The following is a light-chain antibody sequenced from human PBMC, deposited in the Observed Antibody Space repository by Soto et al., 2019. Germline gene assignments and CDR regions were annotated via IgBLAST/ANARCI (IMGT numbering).Light chain of an antibody. V-gene: IGKV1D-8*02. CDR2: SAS. CDR3: QQHNSYPQT. Sequence: AIWMTQSPSVLAALTGGRGTSTCSMFQGISSYLAWYQQKPGKAPKLLVYSASTLQSGVPSRFSGSGSGPDFTLTISSLQPEDSATYFCQQHNSYPQTFGQGTKLEIK. CDR1: QGISSY. J-gene: IGKJ5*01.